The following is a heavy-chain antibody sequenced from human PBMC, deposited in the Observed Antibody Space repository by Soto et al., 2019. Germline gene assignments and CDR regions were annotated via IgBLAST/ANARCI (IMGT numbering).Heavy chain of an antibody. V-gene: IGHV3-7*01. Sequence: GGSLRLSCAASGFTFSSLWMSWVRQAPGKGLEWVANIKPDGSDQYYVDSVKGRFTISRDNARNSLYLQMNSLRGDDTAVYYCTRAGGSYYFDFWGQGTLVTASS. CDR1: GFTFSSLW. CDR2: IKPDGSDQ. J-gene: IGHJ4*02. D-gene: IGHD3-10*01. CDR3: TRAGGSYYFDF.